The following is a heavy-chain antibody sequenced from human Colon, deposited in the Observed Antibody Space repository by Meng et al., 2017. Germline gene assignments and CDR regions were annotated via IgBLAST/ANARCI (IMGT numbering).Heavy chain of an antibody. CDR3: ARGAPRPVTMVRGVITRGFQHFDY. CDR1: GFTFSSYE. CDR2: ISSRGSTI. Sequence: SLKIPRAASGFTFSSYEMNWVRQDTGKGLEWVSYISSRGSTIYYADSVKGRFTISRDNAKNSLYLQMNSLRAEDTAVYYCARGAPRPVTMVRGVITRGFQHFDYWGQGTRVT. V-gene: IGHV3-48*03. J-gene: IGHJ4*02. D-gene: IGHD3-10*01.